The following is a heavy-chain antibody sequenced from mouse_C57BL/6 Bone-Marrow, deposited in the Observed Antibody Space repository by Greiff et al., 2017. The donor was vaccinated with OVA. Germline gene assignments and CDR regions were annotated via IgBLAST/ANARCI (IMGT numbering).Heavy chain of an antibody. CDR3: ARGGYYYGSSYYAMDY. CDR2: IYPRSGNT. Sequence: QVQLQESGAELARPGASVKLSCKASGYTFTSYGISWVKQRTGQGLEWIGEIYPRSGNTYYNEKFKGKATLTADKSSSTAYMELRSLTSEDSAVYFCARGGYYYGSSYYAMDYWGQGTSVTVSS. J-gene: IGHJ4*01. CDR1: GYTFTSYG. D-gene: IGHD1-1*01. V-gene: IGHV1-81*01.